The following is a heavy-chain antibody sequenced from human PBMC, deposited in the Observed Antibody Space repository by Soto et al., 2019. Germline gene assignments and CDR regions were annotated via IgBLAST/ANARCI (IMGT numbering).Heavy chain of an antibody. CDR3: AKKIPGGVVVAPDY. CDR2: ISYEGRHI. J-gene: IGHJ4*02. Sequence: GGSLRLSCAASGFTFNVFGMHWVRQAPGKGLEWVATISYEGRHIYYANSVRGRFTISRDNSRNTLYLQINSLRTEDTAVYYCAKKIPGGVVVAPDYWGQGTLVTVSS. D-gene: IGHD3-22*01. V-gene: IGHV3-30*18. CDR1: GFTFNVFG.